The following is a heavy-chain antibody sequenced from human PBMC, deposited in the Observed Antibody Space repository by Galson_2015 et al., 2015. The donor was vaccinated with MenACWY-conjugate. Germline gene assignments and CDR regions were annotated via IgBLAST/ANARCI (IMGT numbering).Heavy chain of an antibody. V-gene: IGHV3-15*07. CDR3: VTGSVIDALEF. D-gene: IGHD6-19*01. CDR1: GFIFINAW. J-gene: IGHJ3*01. CDR2: IKSKYDGGTT. Sequence: SLRLSCAASGFIFINAWMNWVRQAPGKGLEWVGRIKSKYDGGTTDYAAPVKGRFTISRDDSKNTLYLQVNSLKAEDTAIYYCVTGSVIDALEFWGLGTMVTVSS.